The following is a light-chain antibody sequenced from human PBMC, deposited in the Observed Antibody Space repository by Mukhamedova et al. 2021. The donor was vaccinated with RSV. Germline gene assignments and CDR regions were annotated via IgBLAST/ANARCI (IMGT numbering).Light chain of an antibody. V-gene: IGKV3-15*01. J-gene: IGKJ4*01. CDR3: QQYNFWPS. Sequence: KPGQAPRLLIYGASTRATGVPARFSGSGSGTEFTLTISSLQSEDFALHYCQQYNFWPSFGGGTKVQSK. CDR2: GAS.